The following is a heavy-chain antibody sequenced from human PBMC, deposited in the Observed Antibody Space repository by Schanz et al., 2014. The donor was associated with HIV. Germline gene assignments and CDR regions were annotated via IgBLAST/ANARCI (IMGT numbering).Heavy chain of an antibody. V-gene: IGHV3-33*08. CDR1: GFSFSNYG. D-gene: IGHD3-22*01. CDR3: AREAYYTSRGLWNYYYYYGMDV. CDR2: ISSDGTKK. Sequence: QVHLEESGGGVVQPGRSLRLSCAASGFSFSNYGMHWVRQAPGKGLEWVAVISSDGTKKSYADSVKGRFIISRDDSNNTLYVQRNSLRAEDTAVYFCAREAYYTSRGLWNYYYYYGMDVWGQGTTVSVS. J-gene: IGHJ6*02.